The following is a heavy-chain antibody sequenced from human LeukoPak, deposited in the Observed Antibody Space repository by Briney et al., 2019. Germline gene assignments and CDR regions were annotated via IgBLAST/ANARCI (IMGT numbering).Heavy chain of an antibody. Sequence: PSETLSLTCTVSGGSISSYYWSWIRQPPGKGLEWIGYIYYSGSTNYNPSLKSRVTISVDTSKNQFSLKLSSVTAADTAVYYCAGWCSSSWYGFDYWGQGTLVTVSS. CDR2: IYYSGST. J-gene: IGHJ4*02. CDR3: AGWCSSSWYGFDY. V-gene: IGHV4-59*01. D-gene: IGHD6-13*01. CDR1: GGSISSYY.